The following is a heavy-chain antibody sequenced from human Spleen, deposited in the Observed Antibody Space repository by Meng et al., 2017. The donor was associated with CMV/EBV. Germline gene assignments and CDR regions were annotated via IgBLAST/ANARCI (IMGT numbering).Heavy chain of an antibody. CDR3: ARVEEEVIGAFDI. Sequence: ASVKVSCKASGYTFTGYYMHWVRQAPGQGLEWMGWINPNSGGTNYAQKFQGRVTMTRDTSISTAYMELSRLRSDDTAVYYCARVEEEVIGAFDIWGQGTMVTVSS. D-gene: IGHD3-22*01. CDR2: INPNSGGT. CDR1: GYTFTGYY. J-gene: IGHJ3*02. V-gene: IGHV1-2*02.